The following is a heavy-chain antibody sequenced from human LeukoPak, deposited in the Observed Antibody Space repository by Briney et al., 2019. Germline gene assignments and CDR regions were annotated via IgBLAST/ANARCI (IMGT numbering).Heavy chain of an antibody. V-gene: IGHV4-59*08. CDR2: IYSSGIT. Sequence: SETLSLTCTVSGGSIISSYWNWIRQPPGKGLEWIGYIYSSGITNYNPSLKSRGTISIATSRNQFSLRLNSVTAADTAIYYCARRAYYDTSGYFPASGYFDLWGRGTLVTVSS. CDR1: GGSIISSY. D-gene: IGHD3-22*01. CDR3: ARRAYYDTSGYFPASGYFDL. J-gene: IGHJ2*01.